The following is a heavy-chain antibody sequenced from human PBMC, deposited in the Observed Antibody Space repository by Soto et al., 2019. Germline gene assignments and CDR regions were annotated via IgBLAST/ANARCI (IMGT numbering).Heavy chain of an antibody. CDR2: ISAYNGNT. J-gene: IGHJ3*02. V-gene: IGHV1-18*03. CDR1: GFTFTSSA. Sequence: GASVKVSCKASGFTFTSSAMQWVRQARGQGLEWMGWISAYNGNTNYAQKLQGRVTMTTDTSTSTAHMELRSLRSDDMAVYYCARDAVAARFDIWGQGTMVTVSS. CDR3: ARDAVAARFDI. D-gene: IGHD2-15*01.